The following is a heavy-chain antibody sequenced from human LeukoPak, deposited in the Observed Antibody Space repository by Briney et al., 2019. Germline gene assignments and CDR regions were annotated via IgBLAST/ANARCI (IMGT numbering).Heavy chain of an antibody. CDR2: ISSSSSTI. V-gene: IGHV3-48*01. Sequence: GGSLRLSCAASGFTFSSYSMNWVRQAPGKGLEWVSYISSSSSTIYYADSVKGRFTISRDNAKNSLYLQMNSLRAEDTAVYYCAKDRAGTSVDYWGQGTLVTVSS. D-gene: IGHD6-13*01. J-gene: IGHJ4*02. CDR3: AKDRAGTSVDY. CDR1: GFTFSSYS.